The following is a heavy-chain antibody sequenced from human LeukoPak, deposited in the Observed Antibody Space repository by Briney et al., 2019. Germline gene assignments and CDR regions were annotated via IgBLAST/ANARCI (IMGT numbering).Heavy chain of an antibody. CDR2: IRNDGSNK. CDR1: GFTFSSYA. V-gene: IGHV3-30*02. Sequence: PGRSLRLSCAASGFTFSSYAMHWVRQAPGKGLEWVAFIRNDGSNKYYADSVKGRFTISRDNFKNTLYLQMNSLRAEDTAVYYCAKSGDSSGYYLYYFDYWGQGTLVTVSP. D-gene: IGHD3-22*01. CDR3: AKSGDSSGYYLYYFDY. J-gene: IGHJ4*02.